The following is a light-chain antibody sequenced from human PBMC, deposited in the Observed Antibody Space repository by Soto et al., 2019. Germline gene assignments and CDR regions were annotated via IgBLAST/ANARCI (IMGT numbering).Light chain of an antibody. V-gene: IGKV1-27*01. CDR2: IAS. J-gene: IGKJ5*01. CDR3: QRPYNAPVI. Sequence: DIQLTQSPSSLSASVGDRVTITCRVSQGISSYLNWYRQKPGTVPKLLIYIASYLQSGVQSRFIGSGFGTDFTLTISSLQADYVASYYGQRPYNAPVIFGQGGRLESK. CDR1: QGISSY.